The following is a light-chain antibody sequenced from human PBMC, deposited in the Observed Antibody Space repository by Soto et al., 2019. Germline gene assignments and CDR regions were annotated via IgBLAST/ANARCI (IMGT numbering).Light chain of an antibody. Sequence: DIVMTQSPATLSVAPGDRVTFSWRASQGVSRKLAWYQHKTGQAPRILISGASTGATGIPARFSGSGSGTEFTLTISSLQSEECAIYYCQQYHTWQITFGGGTKVDIK. CDR1: QGVSRK. CDR3: QQYHTWQIT. V-gene: IGKV3-15*01. J-gene: IGKJ4*01. CDR2: GAS.